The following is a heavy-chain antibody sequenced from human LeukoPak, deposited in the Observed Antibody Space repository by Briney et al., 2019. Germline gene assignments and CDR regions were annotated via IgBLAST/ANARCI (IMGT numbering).Heavy chain of an antibody. Sequence: PGGSLRLSCAASGFTFSSFAMNWVRQAPGKGLEWVAVIWYDGSNKYYADSVKGRFTISRDNSKKTVYLQMNSLGAEDTAVYYCARGGAFGDRTYYFDSWGQGTLVTVSS. CDR2: IWYDGSNK. CDR3: ARGGAFGDRTYYFDS. V-gene: IGHV3-33*01. D-gene: IGHD4-17*01. J-gene: IGHJ4*02. CDR1: GFTFSSFA.